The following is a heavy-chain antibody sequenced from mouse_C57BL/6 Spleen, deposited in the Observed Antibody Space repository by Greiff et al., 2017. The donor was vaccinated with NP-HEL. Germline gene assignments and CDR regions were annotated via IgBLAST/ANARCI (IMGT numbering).Heavy chain of an antibody. D-gene: IGHD1-2*01. CDR3: ARDGDYYGTY. J-gene: IGHJ3*01. Sequence: EVQLKESGPGLVKPSQSLSLTCSVTGYSITSGYYWNWIRQFPGNKLEWMGYISYDGSNNYNPSLKNRISITRDTSKNQFFLKLNSVTTEDTATYYCARDGDYYGTYWGQGTLVTVSA. V-gene: IGHV3-6*01. CDR1: GYSITSGYY. CDR2: ISYDGSN.